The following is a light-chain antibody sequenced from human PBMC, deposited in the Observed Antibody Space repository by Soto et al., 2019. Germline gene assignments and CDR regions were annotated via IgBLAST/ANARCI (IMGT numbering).Light chain of an antibody. CDR2: KIS. CDR3: MQATQLPWT. J-gene: IGKJ1*01. Sequence: EIVLTQTPLSSPVTLGQPASISCRSSQRLVHSDGNTYLSWLQQRPGQPPRLLIYKISMRFSGVPARFSGSGAGTDFTLKISRVEAEDVGVYFCMQATQLPWTFGQGTKVEIK. V-gene: IGKV2-24*01. CDR1: QRLVHSDGNTY.